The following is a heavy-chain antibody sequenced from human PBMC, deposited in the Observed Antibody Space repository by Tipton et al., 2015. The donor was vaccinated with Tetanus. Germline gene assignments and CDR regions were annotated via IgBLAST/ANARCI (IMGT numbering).Heavy chain of an antibody. D-gene: IGHD2/OR15-2a*01. CDR2: ISSTSSYI. CDR3: VRRWFGTQYYFGMDV. J-gene: IGHJ6*02. Sequence: SLRLSCAVSGFTFSNYRMNWVRQAPGRGLQWVASISSTSSYIYYADSVKGRFTISRDNAKNSLYLQINSLRAEDTAVYYCVRRWFGTQYYFGMDVWGQGTTVTVSS. CDR1: GFTFSNYR. V-gene: IGHV3-21*01.